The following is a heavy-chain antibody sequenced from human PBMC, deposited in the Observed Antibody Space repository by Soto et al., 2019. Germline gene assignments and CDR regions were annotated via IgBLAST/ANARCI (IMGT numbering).Heavy chain of an antibody. J-gene: IGHJ6*02. D-gene: IGHD2-2*01. Sequence: GASVKVSCKASGYTFTSYGISWVRQAPGQGLEWMGWISAYNGNTNYAQKLQGRVTMTTDTSTSTAYMELRSLRSDDTAVYYCAKVHDCISTSCYVYYYGMDVWGQGTTVTVSS. CDR1: GYTFTSYG. CDR3: AKVHDCISTSCYVYYYGMDV. CDR2: ISAYNGNT. V-gene: IGHV1-18*01.